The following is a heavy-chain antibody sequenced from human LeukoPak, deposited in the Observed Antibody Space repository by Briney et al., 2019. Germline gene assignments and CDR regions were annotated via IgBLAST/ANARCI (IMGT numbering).Heavy chain of an antibody. CDR1: GFTFSSYE. J-gene: IGHJ4*02. Sequence: GGSLRLSRAASGFTFSSYEMNWVRQAPGKGLEWVSYISSSGSTIYYADSVKGRFTISRDNAKNSLYLQMNSLRAEDTAVYYCAREGGIWFGELEDYWGQGTLVTVSS. D-gene: IGHD3-10*01. CDR2: ISSSGSTI. V-gene: IGHV3-48*03. CDR3: AREGGIWFGELEDY.